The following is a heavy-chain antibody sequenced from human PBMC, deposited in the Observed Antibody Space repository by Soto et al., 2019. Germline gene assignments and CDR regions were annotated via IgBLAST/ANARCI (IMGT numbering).Heavy chain of an antibody. CDR2: ISGSGGST. D-gene: IGHD3-22*01. J-gene: IGHJ4*02. CDR1: GFTFSSYA. V-gene: IGHV3-23*01. CDR3: AKTRYYYDSSGYYPDLFDY. Sequence: GWSLSLSCAASGFTFSSYAMSWVRQAPGKGLEWVSAISGSGGSTYYADSVKGRFTISRDNSKNTLYLQMNSLRAEDTAVYYCAKTRYYYDSSGYYPDLFDYWGQGTLVTVS.